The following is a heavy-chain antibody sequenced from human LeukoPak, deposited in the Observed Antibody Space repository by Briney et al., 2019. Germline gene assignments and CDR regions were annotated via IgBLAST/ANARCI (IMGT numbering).Heavy chain of an antibody. CDR3: VRRVVGAMPFDY. J-gene: IGHJ4*02. Sequence: GRSLRLSCAASGFTFSSYNMNWVRQAPGKGLEWISYITTSSSEIYYADSVKGRFTISRDNAKNSLYLQMYSLRDEDTAVYYCVRRVVGAMPFDYWGQGALVTVSS. CDR1: GFTFSSYN. D-gene: IGHD1-26*01. CDR2: ITTSSSEI. V-gene: IGHV3-48*02.